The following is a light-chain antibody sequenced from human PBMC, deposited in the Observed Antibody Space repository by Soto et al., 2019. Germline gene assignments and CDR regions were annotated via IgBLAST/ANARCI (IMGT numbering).Light chain of an antibody. Sequence: TQSPTSLSVSTGERAILSCRASQTVGRNLAWYQQKPGQAPRLLIHTASTRAPGIPARFSGSGSGTEFTLTVSSLQSEDFAIYYCQHYNKWPRTFGLGTKVDIK. J-gene: IGKJ1*01. CDR2: TAS. V-gene: IGKV3-15*01. CDR3: QHYNKWPRT. CDR1: QTVGRN.